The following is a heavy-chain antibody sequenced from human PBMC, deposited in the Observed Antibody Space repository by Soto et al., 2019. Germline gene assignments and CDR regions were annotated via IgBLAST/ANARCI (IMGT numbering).Heavy chain of an antibody. CDR1: GGSISSYY. J-gene: IGHJ4*01. V-gene: IGHV4-59*01. CDR2: IYYSGST. Sequence: PSETLSLTCTASGGSISSYYWSWIRQPPGKGLEWIGYIYYSGSTNYNPSLKSRVTISVDTSKNQFSLKLSSVTAADTAVYSCAGDSGYDLGANFDYWGPGTLEAVFS. D-gene: IGHD5-12*01. CDR3: AGDSGYDLGANFDY.